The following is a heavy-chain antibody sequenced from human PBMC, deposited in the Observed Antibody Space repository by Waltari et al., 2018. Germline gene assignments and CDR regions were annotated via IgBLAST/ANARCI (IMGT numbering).Heavy chain of an antibody. D-gene: IGHD1-1*01. V-gene: IGHV4-61*02. CDR2: IYTSGST. Sequence: QVQLQESGPGLVKPSQTLSLTCTVSGGSISSGSYYWSWIRQPAGKGLEWIGRIYTSGSTNYNPSLKSRVTISVDTSKNQFSLKLSSVTAADTAVYYCARGYNWNDLDYWGQGTLVNVSS. CDR3: ARGYNWNDLDY. CDR1: GGSISSGSYY. J-gene: IGHJ4*02.